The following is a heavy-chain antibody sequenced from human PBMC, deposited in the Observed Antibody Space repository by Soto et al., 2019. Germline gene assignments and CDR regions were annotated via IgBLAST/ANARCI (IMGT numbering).Heavy chain of an antibody. J-gene: IGHJ4*02. CDR1: GFTFSSYW. CDR2: ISRDGSTT. Sequence: GGSLRLSCAASGFTFSSYWMHWVRQTPQQGLVWVSQISRDGSTTDHADSVKGRFTISRDIAKNTLYLQMNSLRAEDTAVYYCARSGYNYGFDYWGQGTLVTVSS. CDR3: ARSGYNYGFDY. V-gene: IGHV3-74*01. D-gene: IGHD5-18*01.